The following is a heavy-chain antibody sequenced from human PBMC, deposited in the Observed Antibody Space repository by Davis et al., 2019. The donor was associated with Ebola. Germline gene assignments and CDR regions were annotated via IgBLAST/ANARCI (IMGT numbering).Heavy chain of an antibody. CDR2: ISGSGGST. CDR1: GFTFSSYA. Sequence: GESLKISCAASGFTFSSYAMSWVRQAPGKGLEWVSAISGSGGSTYYADSVKGRFTISRDNSKNTLYLQMNSLRAEDTAVYYCAKEMGRGITFGGVIQGLFDYWGQGTLVTVSS. D-gene: IGHD3-16*02. V-gene: IGHV3-23*01. J-gene: IGHJ4*02. CDR3: AKEMGRGITFGGVIQGLFDY.